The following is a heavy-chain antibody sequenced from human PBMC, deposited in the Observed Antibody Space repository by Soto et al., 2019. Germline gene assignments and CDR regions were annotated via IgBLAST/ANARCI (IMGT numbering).Heavy chain of an antibody. V-gene: IGHV5-51*01. CDR3: ARLKDIWSGYYAFDY. CDR1: GYSFTSYW. D-gene: IGHD3-3*01. Sequence: PGESLKISCKGSGYSFTSYWIGWVRQMPGKGLEWMGIIYPGDSDTRYSPSFQGQVTISADKSISTAYLQWSSLKASDTAMYYCARLKDIWSGYYAFDYWGQGTLVTVSS. J-gene: IGHJ4*02. CDR2: IYPGDSDT.